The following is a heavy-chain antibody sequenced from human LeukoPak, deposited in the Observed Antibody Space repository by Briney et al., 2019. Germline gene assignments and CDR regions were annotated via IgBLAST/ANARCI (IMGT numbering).Heavy chain of an antibody. V-gene: IGHV1-2*02. Sequence: ASVKVSCKASGYTFTGYYMHWVRQAPRQGLEWMGWINPNSGGTNYAQKFQGRVTITRNTSISTAYMELSSLRSEDTAVYYCARGGYYGSGNNWFDPWGQGTLVTVSS. CDR2: INPNSGGT. J-gene: IGHJ5*02. CDR1: GYTFTGYY. D-gene: IGHD3-10*01. CDR3: ARGGYYGSGNNWFDP.